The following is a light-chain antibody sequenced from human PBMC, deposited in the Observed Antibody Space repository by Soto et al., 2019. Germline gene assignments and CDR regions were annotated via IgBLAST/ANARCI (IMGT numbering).Light chain of an antibody. CDR3: HQYNNWPPWT. CDR1: QSVSSY. Sequence: EILMTHSPATLSVSPGERATLSCRARQSVSSYLAWYQQKPGQAPRLLIYDASNRATGIPARFSGSGSGTDFTLTISSLQSEDFAVYYCHQYNNWPPWTFGQGTKVDIK. J-gene: IGKJ1*01. CDR2: DAS. V-gene: IGKV3D-15*01.